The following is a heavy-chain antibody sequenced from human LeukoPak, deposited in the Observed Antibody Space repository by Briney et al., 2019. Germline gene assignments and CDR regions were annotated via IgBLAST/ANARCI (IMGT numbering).Heavy chain of an antibody. J-gene: IGHJ4*02. D-gene: IGHD2-2*02. CDR3: ARDFCSSTSCYIDYSDY. Sequence: SETLSLTCTVSGGSISSYYWSWIRQPAGKGLEWIGRIYTSGSTYYNPSLKSRVTMSVDTSKNQFSLKLSSVTAADTAVYYCARDFCSSTSCYIDYSDYWGQGTLVTVSS. V-gene: IGHV4-4*07. CDR1: GGSISSYY. CDR2: IYTSGST.